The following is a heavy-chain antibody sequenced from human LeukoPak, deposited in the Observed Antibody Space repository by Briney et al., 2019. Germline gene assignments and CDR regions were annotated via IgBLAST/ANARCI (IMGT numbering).Heavy chain of an antibody. V-gene: IGHV1-69*04. CDR3: ARSGSNKYYFDY. Sequence: SVKVSCKAPGGTFSSYAISWVRQAPGQGLEWMGRIIPILGIANYAQKFQGRVTITADKSTSTAYMELSSLRSEDTAVYYCARSGSNKYYFDYWGQGTLVTVSS. J-gene: IGHJ4*02. D-gene: IGHD3-10*01. CDR1: GGTFSSYA. CDR2: IIPILGIA.